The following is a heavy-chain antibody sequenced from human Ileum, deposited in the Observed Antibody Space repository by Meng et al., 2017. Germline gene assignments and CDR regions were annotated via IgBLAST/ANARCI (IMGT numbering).Heavy chain of an antibody. J-gene: IGHJ4*02. Sequence: ASVKVSCKASGYTFSDSYIHWVRQAPGQGLEYMGWINSNRGDTNYGRKFRGRVTMTRDTSISTTYMELSGLTSDDTAVYYCAREMYGTRSFDYWGQGTLVTGAS. CDR2: INSNRGDT. V-gene: IGHV1-2*02. CDR1: GYTFSDSY. D-gene: IGHD2-8*01. CDR3: AREMYGTRSFDY.